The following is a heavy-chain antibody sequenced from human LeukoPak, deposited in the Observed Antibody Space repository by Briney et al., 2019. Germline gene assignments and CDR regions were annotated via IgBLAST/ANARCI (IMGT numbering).Heavy chain of an antibody. CDR2: INHSGST. J-gene: IGHJ4*02. CDR1: GASFSGYY. CDR3: ARAIAVAGSYYFDY. V-gene: IGHV4-34*01. D-gene: IGHD6-19*01. Sequence: SETLSLTCAVYGASFSGYYWSWIRQPPGKGLEWIGEINHSGSTNYNPSLKSRVTISVDTSKNQFSLKLSSVTAADTAVYYCARAIAVAGSYYFDYWGQGTLVTVSS.